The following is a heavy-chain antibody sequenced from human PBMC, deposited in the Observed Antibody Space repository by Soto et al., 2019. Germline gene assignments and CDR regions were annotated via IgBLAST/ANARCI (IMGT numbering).Heavy chain of an antibody. CDR3: ARDRQQLGYYGMDV. D-gene: IGHD6-13*01. J-gene: IGHJ6*02. CDR2: IWYDGSNK. V-gene: IGHV3-33*01. CDR1: GFTFSSYG. Sequence: QVQLVESGGGVVQPGRSLRLSCAASGFTFSSYGMHWVRQAPGKGLEWVAVIWYDGSNKYYADSVKGRFTISRDNSKNTLYLQMNSLRAEDTAVYYCARDRQQLGYYGMDVWGQGTTVTVSS.